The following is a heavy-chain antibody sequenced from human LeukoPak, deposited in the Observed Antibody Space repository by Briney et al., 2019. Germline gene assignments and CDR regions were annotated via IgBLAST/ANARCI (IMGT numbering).Heavy chain of an antibody. CDR1: GGSISSYY. Sequence: SETLSLTCTVSGGSISSYYWSWIRQPPGKGLEWIGYIYYSGGTNYNPSLKSRVTISVDTSKNQFSLKLSSVTAADTAVYYCARGLGATRGYYYYYYMDVWGKGTTVTVSS. J-gene: IGHJ6*03. D-gene: IGHD1-26*01. CDR2: IYYSGGT. CDR3: ARGLGATRGYYYYYYMDV. V-gene: IGHV4-59*01.